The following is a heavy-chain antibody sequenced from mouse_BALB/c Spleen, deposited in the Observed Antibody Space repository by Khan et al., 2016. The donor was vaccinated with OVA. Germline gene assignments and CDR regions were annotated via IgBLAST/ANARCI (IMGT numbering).Heavy chain of an antibody. Sequence: QVQLKQSGPELVKPGASVRISCKASGYTFTSFYIHWVKQRPGQGLEWIGWIYPGNVNTKYNEKFKDKATLPADKSSSTAYMQLSSLPSEDSAVYFCATHLYYAMDYWGQGTSVTVSS. CDR3: ATHLYYAMDY. J-gene: IGHJ4*01. CDR1: GYTFTSFY. CDR2: IYPGNVNT. V-gene: IGHV1S56*01.